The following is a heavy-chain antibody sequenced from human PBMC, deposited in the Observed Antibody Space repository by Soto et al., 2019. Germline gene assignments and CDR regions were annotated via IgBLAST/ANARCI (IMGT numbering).Heavy chain of an antibody. CDR2: IKQDGSEK. J-gene: IGHJ6*02. D-gene: IGHD6-19*01. Sequence: HGGSLRLSCAASGFRLSSYWMNWVRQAAGKGLEWVANIKQDGSEKYYVDSVKGRFFISRDSAKNSLYLQVNSLRAEDTAVYYCARDGDASGWYHYGMDVWGQGTMVTVSS. CDR1: GFRLSSYW. CDR3: ARDGDASGWYHYGMDV. V-gene: IGHV3-7*01.